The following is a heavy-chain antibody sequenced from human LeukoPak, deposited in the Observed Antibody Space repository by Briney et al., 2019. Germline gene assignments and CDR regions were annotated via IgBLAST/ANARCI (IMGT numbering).Heavy chain of an antibody. J-gene: IGHJ4*02. Sequence: SETLSLTCTVSGGSISSYYWSWIRQPPGKGLEWIGYIYYSGSTNYNPSLKSRVTISVDTSKNQFSLKLSSVTAADTAVYYCARVYSGYDYVPYYFDYWGQGTLVTVSS. D-gene: IGHD5-12*01. CDR3: ARVYSGYDYVPYYFDY. V-gene: IGHV4-59*01. CDR1: GGSISSYY. CDR2: IYYSGST.